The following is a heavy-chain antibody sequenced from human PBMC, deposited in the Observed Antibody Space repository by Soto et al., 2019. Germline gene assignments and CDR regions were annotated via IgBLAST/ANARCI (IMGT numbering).Heavy chain of an antibody. CDR2: IIPIVGTA. CDR3: ASPGGLVLSYDYGRDL. CDR1: GGTFSSYA. J-gene: IGHJ6*02. V-gene: IGHV1-69*13. Sequence: SVKVSCKASGGTFSSYAISWVRQAPGQGLEWMGGIIPIVGTANYAQKFQGRVTITADESTSTAYMELSSLRSEDTAVYYCASPGGLVLSYDYGRDLWGQGTTVTVSS.